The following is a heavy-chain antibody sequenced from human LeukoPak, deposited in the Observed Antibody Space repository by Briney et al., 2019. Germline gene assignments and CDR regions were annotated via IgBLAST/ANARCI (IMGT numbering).Heavy chain of an antibody. CDR1: GFIVSGDF. Sequence: GGSLRLSCAASGFIVSGDFMSWVRQAPGKGLEWVAVISYDGSNKYYADSVKGRFTISRDNSKNTLYLQMNSLRAEDTAVYYCAKEWHKYYYDSSGSSLFDYWGQGTLVTVSS. J-gene: IGHJ4*02. CDR2: ISYDGSNK. V-gene: IGHV3-30*18. D-gene: IGHD3-22*01. CDR3: AKEWHKYYYDSSGSSLFDY.